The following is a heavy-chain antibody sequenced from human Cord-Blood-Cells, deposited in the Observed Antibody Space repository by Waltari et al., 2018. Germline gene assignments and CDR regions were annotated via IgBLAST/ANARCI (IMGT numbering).Heavy chain of an antibody. J-gene: IGHJ4*02. D-gene: IGHD1-26*01. V-gene: IGHV1-69*09. CDR2: IIPILGIA. CDR1: RGTFSIYA. Sequence: QVQSVQSGAEVKKPGSSVKVSCTAARGTFSIYASCWVRQAPGQGLEWMGRIIPILGIANYAQKFQGRVTITADKSTSTAYMELSSLRSEDTAVYYCARDQVGAQGDYWGQGTLVTVSS. CDR3: ARDQVGAQGDY.